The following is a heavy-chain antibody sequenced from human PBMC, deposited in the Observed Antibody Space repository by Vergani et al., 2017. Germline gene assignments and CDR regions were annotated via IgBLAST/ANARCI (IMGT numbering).Heavy chain of an antibody. CDR3: ATIGYRRGGYYFDY. V-gene: IGHV4-4*02. Sequence: QVQLQESGPGLVKPSQTLSLTCAVSGDSISSNNCWTWVRQPPGKGLEWIGEICHTEDTKYSPSLKSRVTVSVDESRNLFSLRLNSVTAADTAVYYCATIGYRRGGYYFDYWGQGILVTVSS. D-gene: IGHD1-26*01. CDR1: GDSISSNNC. CDR2: ICHTEDT. J-gene: IGHJ4*02.